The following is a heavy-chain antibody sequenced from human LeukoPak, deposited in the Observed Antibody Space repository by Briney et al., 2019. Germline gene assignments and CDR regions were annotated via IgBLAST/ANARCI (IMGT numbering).Heavy chain of an antibody. Sequence: SETLSLTCTVSGGSISSYYWSWIRQPPGKGLEWIGEIDHRGSTTYNPSLKSRVTISVDTSKNQFSLKLNSVTAADTAVYYCARGFSHWGQGTLVTVSS. CDR1: GGSISSYY. CDR3: ARGFSH. V-gene: IGHV4-34*01. CDR2: IDHRGST. J-gene: IGHJ4*02.